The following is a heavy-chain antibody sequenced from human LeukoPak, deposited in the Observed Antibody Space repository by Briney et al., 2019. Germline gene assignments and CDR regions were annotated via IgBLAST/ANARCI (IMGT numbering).Heavy chain of an antibody. V-gene: IGHV4-39*01. J-gene: IGHJ6*03. CDR3: ASLGYYYYYMDV. CDR1: GGSISSSSYY. Sequence: SEPLSLTCTVSGGSISSSSYYWGWIRQPPGKGLGWIGSIYYSGSTYYNPSLKSRVTISVDTSKNQFSLKLSSMSAADTAVYYCASLGYYYYYMDVWGKGTTVTVSS. CDR2: IYYSGST.